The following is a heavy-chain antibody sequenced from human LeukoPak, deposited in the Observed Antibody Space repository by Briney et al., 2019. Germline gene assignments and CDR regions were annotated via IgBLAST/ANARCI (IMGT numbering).Heavy chain of an antibody. V-gene: IGHV3-66*01. CDR1: GLTVSSNY. Sequence: GESLTLSRAASGLTVSSNYISWVRQAPGKGLAWVSVIYSEGSKYYADSVKGRFTISRDNYKNTLYLQMNSLGAEDTAVYYCAREPCYYDTCGYYRWGQGTLVTVSS. D-gene: IGHD3-22*01. CDR2: IYSEGSK. J-gene: IGHJ4*02. CDR3: AREPCYYDTCGYYR.